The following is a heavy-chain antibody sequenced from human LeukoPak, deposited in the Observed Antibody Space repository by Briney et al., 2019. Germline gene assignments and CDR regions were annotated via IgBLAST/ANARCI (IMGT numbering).Heavy chain of an antibody. CDR2: IIPIFGTA. V-gene: IGHV1-69*13. J-gene: IGHJ5*02. Sequence: ASVKVSCKASGGTFSSYAISWVRQAPGQGLEWMGGIIPIFGTANYAQKFQGRVTITADESTSTAYMELSSLRSEDTAVYYCARDRCSSTSCRGRGWFDPWGQGTLVTVSS. CDR3: ARDRCSSTSCRGRGWFDP. D-gene: IGHD2-2*01. CDR1: GGTFSSYA.